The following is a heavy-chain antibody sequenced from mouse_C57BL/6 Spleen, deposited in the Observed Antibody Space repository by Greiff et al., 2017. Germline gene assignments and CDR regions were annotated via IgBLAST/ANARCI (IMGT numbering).Heavy chain of an antibody. CDR3: ARSGYYGSSHYYAMDY. J-gene: IGHJ4*01. CDR2: ILPGSGST. CDR1: GYTFTGYW. Sequence: VQLQQSGAELMKPGASVKLSCKATGYTFTGYWIEWVKQRPGHGLEWIGEILPGSGSTSYNEKFKGKATFTADTSSTTAYMQRSSLTTEDSAIYYCARSGYYGSSHYYAMDYWGQGTSVTVSS. V-gene: IGHV1-9*01. D-gene: IGHD1-1*01.